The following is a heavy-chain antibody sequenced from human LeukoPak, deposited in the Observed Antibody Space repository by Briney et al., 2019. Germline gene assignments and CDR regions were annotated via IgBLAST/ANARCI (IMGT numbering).Heavy chain of an antibody. CDR1: GFTFSSYA. V-gene: IGHV3-30*04. D-gene: IGHD4-17*01. CDR2: ISYDGSNK. CDR3: SGIYGDFDY. J-gene: IGHJ4*02. Sequence: GRSLRLSCAASGFTFSSYAMHWVRQAPDKGLEWVAVISYDGSNKYYADSVKGRFTISRDNSKNTLYLQMNSLRAEDTAVYYCSGIYGDFDYWGQGTLVTVSS.